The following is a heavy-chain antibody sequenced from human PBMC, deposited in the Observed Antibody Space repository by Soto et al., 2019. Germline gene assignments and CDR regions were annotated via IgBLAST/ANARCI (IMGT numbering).Heavy chain of an antibody. Sequence: PSETLSLTCTVSDGSISSYYWSWIRQPPGKGLEWIGYIYYSGSTDHNPSLKSRVTISVDTSKNQFSLKLSSMTAADTAVYFCARHWYGSGTHYPFDSWGQGTLVTVSS. CDR3: ARHWYGSGTHYPFDS. J-gene: IGHJ4*02. V-gene: IGHV4-59*08. CDR1: DGSISSYY. CDR2: IYYSGST. D-gene: IGHD3-10*01.